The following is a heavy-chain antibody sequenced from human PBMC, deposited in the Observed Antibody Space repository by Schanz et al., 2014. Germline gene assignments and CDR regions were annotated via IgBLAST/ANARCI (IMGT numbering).Heavy chain of an antibody. J-gene: IGHJ4*03. CDR3: AKSYDTSGYSGFDY. Sequence: QVQLVESGGGVVQPGRSLRLSCAGSGFSFSDYGMHWVRQAPGRGLEWVAVISYHGSERYYADSVKGRFTISRDNSKNTLYLQMNSLRTEDTAVYFCAKSYDTSGYSGFDYWGHGTMVTVS. CDR1: GFSFSDYG. CDR2: ISYHGSER. D-gene: IGHD3-22*01. V-gene: IGHV3-30*18.